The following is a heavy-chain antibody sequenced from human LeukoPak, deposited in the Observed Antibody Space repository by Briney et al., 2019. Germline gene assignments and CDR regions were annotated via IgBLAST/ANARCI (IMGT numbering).Heavy chain of an antibody. Sequence: SETLSLTCTVSGGSISSYYWSWIRQPPGKGLEWIGYIYYSGSTYYNPSLKSRVTISVDTSKNQFSLKLSSVTAADTAVYYCAREGLKCPQKVCYYYGMDVWGQGTTVTVSS. J-gene: IGHJ6*02. CDR2: IYYSGST. V-gene: IGHV4-59*01. CDR1: GGSISSYY. CDR3: AREGLKCPQKVCYYYGMDV.